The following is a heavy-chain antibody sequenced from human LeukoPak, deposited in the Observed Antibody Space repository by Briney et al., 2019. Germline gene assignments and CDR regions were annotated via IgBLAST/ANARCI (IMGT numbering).Heavy chain of an antibody. Sequence: PGGSLRLSCTASGFTFGDYTMSWVRQAPGKGLEWVSYISTSGNTIYYADPVKGRFTMSRDNAKKSLFLQMDRLRADDTAVYHCARGPFIAVIGAGYRGKETLVT. CDR3: ARGPFIAVIGAGY. J-gene: IGHJ4*02. V-gene: IGHV3-48*03. CDR2: ISTSGNTI. D-gene: IGHD6-19*01. CDR1: GFTFGDYT.